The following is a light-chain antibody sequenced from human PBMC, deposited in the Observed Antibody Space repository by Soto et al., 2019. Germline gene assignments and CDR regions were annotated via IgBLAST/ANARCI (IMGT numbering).Light chain of an antibody. J-gene: IGKJ5*01. CDR2: DAF. CDR1: QSVSNY. CDR3: QQRSNSIT. V-gene: IGKV3-11*01. Sequence: EIVLTQSPATLSLSPGERATLSCRSSQSVSNYLAWYQQKPGQAPRILIYDAFNRATGIADRFSGSGSGTDFTLTSSSLEPEDVAVYYCQQRSNSITFGQGTRLEIK.